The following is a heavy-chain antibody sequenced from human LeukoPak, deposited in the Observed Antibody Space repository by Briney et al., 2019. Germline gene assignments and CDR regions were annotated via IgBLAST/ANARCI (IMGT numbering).Heavy chain of an antibody. Sequence: PSETLSLTCTVSGGSISSYYWSWIRQPAGKGLEWIGRIDTSGSTNYNPSLKSRVTMSIDTSKNQFSLKLSSVTAADTAVYYCARAGDSSSWYEGGYYFDYWGQGTLVTVSS. CDR2: IDTSGST. CDR1: GGSISSYY. V-gene: IGHV4-4*07. J-gene: IGHJ4*02. D-gene: IGHD6-13*01. CDR3: ARAGDSSSWYEGGYYFDY.